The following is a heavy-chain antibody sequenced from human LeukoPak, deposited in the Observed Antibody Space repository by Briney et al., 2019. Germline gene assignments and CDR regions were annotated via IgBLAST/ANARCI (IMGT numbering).Heavy chain of an antibody. CDR3: ARHGSTDYFDY. CDR2: IYYSGST. V-gene: IGHV4-39*01. CDR1: GGSISSSTSY. J-gene: IGHJ4*02. Sequence: SETLSLTCAVSGGSISSSTSYWGWIRQLPGKGLEWIGRIYYSGSTFYNPSLKSRVTISVDTSNNQFSLRLSSVTAADTAVYYCARHGSTDYFDYWGQGTLVTVSS. D-gene: IGHD2-2*03.